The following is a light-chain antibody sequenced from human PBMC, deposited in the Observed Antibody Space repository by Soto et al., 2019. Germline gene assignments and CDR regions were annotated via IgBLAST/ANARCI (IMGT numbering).Light chain of an antibody. CDR2: DTS. J-gene: IGKJ5*01. V-gene: IGKV3-11*01. CDR1: QSVNNY. CDR3: QHYAGGSRIT. Sequence: EVVLTQSPATLSFSPGERATLSCRDSQSVNNYLAWYQQKPGQAPRLLIYDTSDRASGIPDRFSGSGFGTDFTLTISRLEPEDFALYYCQHYAGGSRITFGQGTRLEIK.